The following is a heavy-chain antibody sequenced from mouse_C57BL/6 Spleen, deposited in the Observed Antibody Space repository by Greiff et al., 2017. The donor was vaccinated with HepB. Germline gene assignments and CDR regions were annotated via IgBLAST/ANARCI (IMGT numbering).Heavy chain of an antibody. CDR2: INPSTGGT. J-gene: IGHJ4*01. Sequence: VQLKQSGPELVKPGASVKISCKASGYSFTGYYMHWVKQSSEKSLEWIGEINPSTGGTSYNQKFKGKATLTVDKSSSTAYMQLKSLTSEDSAVYYCARGAFLYAMDYWGQGTSVTVSS. CDR3: ARGAFLYAMDY. V-gene: IGHV1-43*01. CDR1: GYSFTGYY.